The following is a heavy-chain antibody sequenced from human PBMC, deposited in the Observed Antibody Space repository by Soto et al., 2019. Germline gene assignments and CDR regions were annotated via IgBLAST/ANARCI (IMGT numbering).Heavy chain of an antibody. CDR2: ISEYNGKT. D-gene: IGHD3-16*02. CDR1: GYTFTSYG. V-gene: IGHV1-18*04. CDR3: ARDREVIGLLYYYYGMDV. Sequence: GASVKVSCKASGYTFTSYGISWVRQAPGQGLEWVGWISEYNGKTNYAQKLQGRVTMTTDTSTSTAYMELRSLRSDDTAVYYCARDREVIGLLYYYYGMDVWGQGTTVTVSS. J-gene: IGHJ6*02.